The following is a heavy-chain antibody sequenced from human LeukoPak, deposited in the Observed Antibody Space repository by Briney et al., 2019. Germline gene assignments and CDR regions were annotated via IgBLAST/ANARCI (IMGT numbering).Heavy chain of an antibody. V-gene: IGHV3-30*04. CDR3: AKDRIAAAGTDY. CDR1: GFNFDNFA. J-gene: IGHJ4*02. D-gene: IGHD6-13*01. CDR2: ISHDGRTK. Sequence: PGKSLTLSCVVSGFNFDNFAMHWVRQPLGKGLEWVAVISHDGRTKYYADSMKGRITISRDNSKNTLYLQMNSLRAEDTAVYYCAKDRIAAAGTDYWGQGTLVTVSS.